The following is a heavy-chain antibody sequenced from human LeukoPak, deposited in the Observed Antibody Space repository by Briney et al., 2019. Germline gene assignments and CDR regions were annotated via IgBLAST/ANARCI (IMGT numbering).Heavy chain of an antibody. V-gene: IGHV3-73*01. J-gene: IGHJ4*02. Sequence: PGRSLRLSCAASGFTFSGSAMHWVRQASGKGLEWVGRIRSKANSYATAYAASVKGRFTISRDDSKNTAYLQMNSLKTEDTAVYYCTSEGGGYSSGWYVLVYWGQGTLVTVSS. CDR1: GFTFSGSA. CDR2: IRSKANSYAT. CDR3: TSEGGGYSSGWYVLVY. D-gene: IGHD6-19*01.